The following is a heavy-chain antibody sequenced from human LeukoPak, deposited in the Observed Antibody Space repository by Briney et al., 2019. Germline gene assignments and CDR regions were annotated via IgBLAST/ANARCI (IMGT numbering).Heavy chain of an antibody. Sequence: GGSLRLSCAASGFTVSSNDMSWVRQAPGKGLEWVSLIYSGRSTYYADSVKGRFIISRDNSKNTLYLQMNSLRAEDTTVYYCARYSGTFSNSYFDCWGQGTLVTVSS. CDR1: GFTVSSND. CDR3: ARYSGTFSNSYFDC. CDR2: IYSGRST. J-gene: IGHJ4*02. D-gene: IGHD1-26*01. V-gene: IGHV3-66*01.